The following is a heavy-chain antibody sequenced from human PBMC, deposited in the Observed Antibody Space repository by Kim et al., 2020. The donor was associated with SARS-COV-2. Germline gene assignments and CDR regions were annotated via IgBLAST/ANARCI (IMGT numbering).Heavy chain of an antibody. CDR1: GFTVTSDF. Sequence: GGSLRLSCLASGFTVTSDFMSWVRHAPGKGLEWVSTIYRGGATYYADSVKGRFTISRDTSVNTRPLQMNSLTFEDTSLYYCAKGGPFYLWGPGTPVAVS. D-gene: IGHD3-16*01. V-gene: IGHV3-53*05. CDR2: IYRGGAT. J-gene: IGHJ5*02. CDR3: AKGGPFYL.